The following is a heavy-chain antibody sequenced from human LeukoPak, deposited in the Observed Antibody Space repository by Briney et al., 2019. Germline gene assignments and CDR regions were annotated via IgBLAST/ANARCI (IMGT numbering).Heavy chain of an antibody. CDR1: GYTFTGYY. CDR2: INPNSGGT. V-gene: IGHV1-2*04. D-gene: IGHD6-13*01. J-gene: IGHJ6*02. CDR3: ARADFGYSSSWYRNYYYYGMDV. Sequence: ASVTVSCTASGYTFTGYYMHWVRQAPGQGLEWMGWINPNSGGTNYAQKFQGWVTMTRDTSISTAYMELSRLRSDDTAVYYCARADFGYSSSWYRNYYYYGMDVWGQGTTVTVSS.